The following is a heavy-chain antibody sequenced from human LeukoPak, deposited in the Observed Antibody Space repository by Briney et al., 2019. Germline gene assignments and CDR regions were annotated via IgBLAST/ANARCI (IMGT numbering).Heavy chain of an antibody. D-gene: IGHD3-22*01. Sequence: GASVKVSCKASGYTCTGYDMHWVRQAPGQGLEWMGLINPNSGGTNYAQKFQGRVTMTRDTSISTAYMALSRLRSDDTAVYCCAATYYYDSSGLDYWGQGTLVTVSS. J-gene: IGHJ4*02. V-gene: IGHV1-2*02. CDR2: INPNSGGT. CDR3: AATYYYDSSGLDY. CDR1: GYTCTGYD.